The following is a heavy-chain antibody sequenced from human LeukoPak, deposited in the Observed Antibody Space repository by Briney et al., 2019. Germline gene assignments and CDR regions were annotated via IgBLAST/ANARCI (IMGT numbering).Heavy chain of an antibody. CDR3: AREGGFCFGDTCRFFDF. V-gene: IGHV3-21*01. D-gene: IGHD2-15*01. CDR1: GFTFSTSS. CDR2: ISSSRDYI. J-gene: IGHJ4*02. Sequence: GGSLRLSCAASGFTFSTSSLNWVRQAPGKGLEWVSSISSSRDYIYYAGSVRGRFTISRDNAKNSLYLQMNSLGAEDTAVYYCAREGGFCFGDTCRFFDFWGQGTLVTVSS.